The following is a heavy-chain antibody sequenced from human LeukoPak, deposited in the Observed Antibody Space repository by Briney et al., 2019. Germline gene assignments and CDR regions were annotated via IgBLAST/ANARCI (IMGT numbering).Heavy chain of an antibody. D-gene: IGHD3-16*01. CDR1: GFTFSSYA. CDR3: AKDVGWGLGGWD. CDR2: ISGSGGST. V-gene: IGHV3-23*01. J-gene: IGHJ4*02. Sequence: GGSLRLSCAASGFTFSSYAMSWVRQAPGKGLEWVSAISGSGGSTYYADSVKGRFTISRDNSKNTLYLQMNSLRAEDTAVYYWAKDVGWGLGGWDWGQGTLVTVSS.